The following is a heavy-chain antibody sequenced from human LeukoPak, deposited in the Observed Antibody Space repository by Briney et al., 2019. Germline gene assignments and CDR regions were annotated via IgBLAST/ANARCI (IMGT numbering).Heavy chain of an antibody. CDR2: IYSGGST. CDR3: ARGNDVLRFLEWSYGMDV. CDR1: GFTVSSNY. J-gene: IGHJ6*02. V-gene: IGHV3-66*01. Sequence: GGSLRLSCAASGFTVSSNYMSWVRQAPGKGLEWVSVIYSGGSTYYADSVKGRLTISRDNSKNTLYLQMNSLRAEDTAVYYCARGNDVLRFLEWSYGMDVWGQGTTVTVSS. D-gene: IGHD3-3*01.